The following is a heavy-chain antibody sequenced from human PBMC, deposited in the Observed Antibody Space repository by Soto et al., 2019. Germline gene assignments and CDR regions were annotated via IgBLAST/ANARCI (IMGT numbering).Heavy chain of an antibody. D-gene: IGHD6-13*01. Sequence: GSLRLSCAASGFTFSCYWISWVRQAPGKGLEWVANIKQDGSEKYYVDSVKGRFTISRDNAKNSLYLQMNSLRAEDTAVYYCARDGQLVINYFDYWGQGTLLTVSS. CDR2: IKQDGSEK. CDR1: GFTFSCYW. CDR3: ARDGQLVINYFDY. V-gene: IGHV3-7*01. J-gene: IGHJ4*02.